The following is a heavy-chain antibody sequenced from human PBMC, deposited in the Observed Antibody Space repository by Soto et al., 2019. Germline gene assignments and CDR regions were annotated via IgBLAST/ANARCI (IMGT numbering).Heavy chain of an antibody. CDR3: ARTTVSRQFDY. CDR1: GGTFSSYA. CDR2: IIPIFGTA. J-gene: IGHJ4*02. V-gene: IGHV1-69*13. Sequence: ASVKVSCKASGGTFSSYAISWVRQAPGQGLEWMGGIIPIFGTANYAQKFQGRVTMTADASTSTAYMELSSLRSEDTAVYYCARTTVSRQFDYWGQGTLVTVSS. D-gene: IGHD4-17*01.